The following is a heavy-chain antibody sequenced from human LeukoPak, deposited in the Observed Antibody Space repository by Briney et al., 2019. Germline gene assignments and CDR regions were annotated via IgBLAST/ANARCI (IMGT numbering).Heavy chain of an antibody. CDR1: GGAISYYY. J-gene: IGHJ5*02. CDR2: IYYTGNT. V-gene: IGHV4-59*01. D-gene: IGHD5-24*01. CDR3: ARDRLQLQS. Sequence: NPSETLSLTCTVSGGAISYYYWNWIRRPPGKGLEWIGYIYYTGNTNYNPSLKSRVTISVDTSKNQFSLKLSSVTAADTAVYYCARDRLQLQSWGQGTLVTVSS.